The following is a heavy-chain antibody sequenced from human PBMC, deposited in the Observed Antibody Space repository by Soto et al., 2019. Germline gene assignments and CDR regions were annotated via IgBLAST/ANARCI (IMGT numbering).Heavy chain of an antibody. CDR2: INHSGST. CDR1: VVSFSGYY. J-gene: IGHJ6*01. Sequence: SETLSLTCAFYVVSFSGYYWSCIRHPPGKWLEWIGEINHSGSTNYNPSLKSRVTISVDTSKNQFSLKLSSVTAADTAVYYCARAIAARTGNWYYYGMEVWGQGTTVNVSS. CDR3: ARAIAARTGNWYYYGMEV. D-gene: IGHD6-6*01. V-gene: IGHV4-34*01.